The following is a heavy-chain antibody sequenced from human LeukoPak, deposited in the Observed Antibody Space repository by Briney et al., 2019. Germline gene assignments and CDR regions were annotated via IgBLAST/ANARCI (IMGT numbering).Heavy chain of an antibody. CDR1: GYTFTGYY. CDR3: ARSAESSSWVEFDY. J-gene: IGHJ4*02. CDR2: INPNRGGT. Sequence: GASVKVSCKASGYTFTGYYMHWVRQAPGQGLERMGWINPNRGGTNYAQKFQVRGTMTRDTSISTAYMELSRLRSDDTAVYYCARSAESSSWVEFDYWGQGTLVTVSS. D-gene: IGHD6-13*01. V-gene: IGHV1-2*02.